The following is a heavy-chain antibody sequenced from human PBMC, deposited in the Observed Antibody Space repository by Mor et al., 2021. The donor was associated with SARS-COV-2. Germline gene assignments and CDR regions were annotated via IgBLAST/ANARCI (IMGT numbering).Heavy chain of an antibody. V-gene: IGHV4-31*02. CDR3: ATSTMIVVAGFDY. J-gene: IGHJ4*02. D-gene: IGHD3-22*01. Sequence: SLKSRVTISVDTSKNQFSLKLSSVTAADTAVYYCATSTMIVVAGFDYWGQGTLVTVS.